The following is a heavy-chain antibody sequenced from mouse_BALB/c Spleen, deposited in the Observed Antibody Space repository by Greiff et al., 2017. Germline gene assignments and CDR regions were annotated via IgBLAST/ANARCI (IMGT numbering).Heavy chain of an antibody. CDR2: INPSNGRT. CDR3: ARRGYYGSRPYAMDY. V-gene: IGHV1S81*02. Sequence: QVQLQQPGAELVKPGASVKLSCKASGYTFTSYWMHWVKQRPGQGLEWIGEINPSNGRTNYNEKFKSKATLTVDKSSSTAYMQLSSLTSEDSAVYYCARRGYYGSRPYAMDYWGQGTSVTVSS. J-gene: IGHJ4*01. D-gene: IGHD1-1*01. CDR1: GYTFTSYW.